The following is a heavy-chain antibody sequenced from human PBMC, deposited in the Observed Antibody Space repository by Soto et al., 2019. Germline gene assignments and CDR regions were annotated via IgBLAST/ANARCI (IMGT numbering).Heavy chain of an antibody. D-gene: IGHD3-3*01. J-gene: IGHJ5*02. V-gene: IGHV4-59*01. CDR1: GGSISSYY. CDR2: IYYSGST. CDR3: ARDRYTEGFGVVRDPYNWFDP. Sequence: SETLSLICTVSGGSISSYYWSWIRQPPGKGLEWIGYIYYSGSTNYNPSLKSRVTISVDTSKNQFSLKLSSVTAADTAVYYCARDRYTEGFGVVRDPYNWFDPWGQGTLVTVSS.